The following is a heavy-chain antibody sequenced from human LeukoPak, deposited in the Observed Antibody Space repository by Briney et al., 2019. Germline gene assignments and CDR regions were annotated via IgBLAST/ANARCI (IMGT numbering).Heavy chain of an antibody. CDR1: GFTFSSYE. CDR3: AKDVTRSVVTAARYFDY. D-gene: IGHD2-21*02. V-gene: IGHV3-48*03. CDR2: ISSSGSTI. J-gene: IGHJ4*02. Sequence: QSGGSLRLSCAASGFTFSSYEMNWVRQAPGKGLEWVSYISSSGSTIYYADSAKGRFTISRDNAKNSLYLQMNSLRAEDTAVYYCAKDVTRSVVTAARYFDYWGQGTLVTVSS.